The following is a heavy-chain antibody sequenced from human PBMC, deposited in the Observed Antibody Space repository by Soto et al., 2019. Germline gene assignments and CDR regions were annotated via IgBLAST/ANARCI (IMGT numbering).Heavy chain of an antibody. J-gene: IGHJ4*02. CDR2: ISYDGSNK. D-gene: IGHD3-22*01. CDR3: ARVYYDSSGYYYGAPGY. Sequence: PGGSLRLSCAASGFTFSSYAMHWVRQAPGKGLEWVAVISYDGSNKYYADSVKGRFTTSRDNSKNTLYLQMNSLRAEDTAVYYCARVYYDSSGYYYGAPGYRGQGTLVTVSS. CDR1: GFTFSSYA. V-gene: IGHV3-30-3*01.